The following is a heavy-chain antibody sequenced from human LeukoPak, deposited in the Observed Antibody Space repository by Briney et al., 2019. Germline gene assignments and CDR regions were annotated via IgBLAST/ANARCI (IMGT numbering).Heavy chain of an antibody. D-gene: IGHD3-10*01. CDR2: ISYDGSNK. J-gene: IGHJ4*02. Sequence: GGSLRLSCAASGFTFSSYAMHWVRQAPGKGLEWVAVISYDGSNKYYADSVKGRFTISRDNSKNTLYLQMNSLRDEDTAVYYCARGSGSYYPYFDYWGQGTLVTVSS. CDR1: GFTFSSYA. CDR3: ARGSGSYYPYFDY. V-gene: IGHV3-30*04.